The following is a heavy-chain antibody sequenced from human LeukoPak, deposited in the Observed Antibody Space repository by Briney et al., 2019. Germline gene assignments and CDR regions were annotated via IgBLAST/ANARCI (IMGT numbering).Heavy chain of an antibody. Sequence: GGSLRLSCAASGFTFSSYEMNWVRQAPGKGLEWVSYISSSGSTIYYADSVKGRFTISRDNAKNSLYLQMNSLRAEDTAVYYCARGMATITLGYYMDVWGKGTTVTVSS. V-gene: IGHV3-48*03. CDR2: ISSSGSTI. D-gene: IGHD5-24*01. CDR3: ARGMATITLGYYMDV. CDR1: GFTFSSYE. J-gene: IGHJ6*03.